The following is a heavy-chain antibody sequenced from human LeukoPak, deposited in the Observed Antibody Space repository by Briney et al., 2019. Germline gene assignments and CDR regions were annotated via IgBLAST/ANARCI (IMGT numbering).Heavy chain of an antibody. CDR1: GFTFSGYV. CDR3: TKGDWADY. D-gene: IGHD3/OR15-3a*01. Sequence: GGSLRLSCAASGFTFSGYVMTWVRQAPGKGLECVSSITFSSSHIYYADSVKGRFTISRDNSMNTLYLQMNSLRAEDTAVYYCTKGDWADYWGQGTQVTVS. CDR2: ITFSSSHI. J-gene: IGHJ4*02. V-gene: IGHV3-21*04.